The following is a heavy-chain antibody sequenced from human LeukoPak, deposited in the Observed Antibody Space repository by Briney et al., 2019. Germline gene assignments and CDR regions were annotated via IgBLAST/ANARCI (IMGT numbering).Heavy chain of an antibody. D-gene: IGHD6-13*01. J-gene: IGHJ4*02. V-gene: IGHV3-43*02. CDR2: INRNGGST. CDR3: AKSAAAGLMTNFDY. CDR1: GFTFDDYG. Sequence: GGSLRLSCAASGFTFDDYGMSWVRQAPGKGLEWVSGINRNGGSTYYADSVKGRFTISRDNSKNSLYLQMNSLRTEDTALYYCAKSAAAGLMTNFDYWGQGTLVTVSS.